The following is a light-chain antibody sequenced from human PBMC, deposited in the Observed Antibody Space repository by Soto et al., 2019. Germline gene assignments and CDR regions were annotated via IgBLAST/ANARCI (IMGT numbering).Light chain of an antibody. Sequence: AIRMTQSPSSFSASTGDRVTITCRASQGISSYLAWYQQKPGKAPKLLIYAASTLQSGVPSRFSGSGSGTDFTLTISCLQSEDFASYYCQQYNRYWTFGEGTKVDIK. CDR2: AAS. CDR1: QGISSY. J-gene: IGKJ1*01. CDR3: QQYNRYWT. V-gene: IGKV1-8*01.